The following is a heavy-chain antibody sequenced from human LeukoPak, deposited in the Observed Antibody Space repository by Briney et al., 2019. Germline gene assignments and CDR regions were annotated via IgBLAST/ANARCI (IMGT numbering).Heavy chain of an antibody. CDR3: AGKDYYDSSGREV. J-gene: IGHJ4*02. CDR1: GGSISSSNW. CDR2: IYHSGST. D-gene: IGHD3-22*01. V-gene: IGHV4-4*02. Sequence: SGTLSLTCAVSGGSISSSNWWSWVRQPPGKGLEWIGEIYHSGSTNYNPSLKSRVTISVDKSKNQFSLKLSSVTAADTAVYYCAGKDYYDSSGREVWGQGTLVTVSS.